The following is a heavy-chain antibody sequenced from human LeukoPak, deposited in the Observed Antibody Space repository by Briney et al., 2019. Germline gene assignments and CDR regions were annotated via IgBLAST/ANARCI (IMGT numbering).Heavy chain of an antibody. CDR2: INPNSGGT. D-gene: IGHD4-11*01. CDR3: ARGITYSNYALDV. Sequence: ASVKVSCKASGYTFTGYYMHWVRQAPGQGLEWMGWINPNSGGTNYAQKFQGRVTMTRDTSISTAYMELSRLGSDDTAVYYCARGITYSNYALDVWGQGTTVTVSS. CDR1: GYTFTGYY. J-gene: IGHJ6*02. V-gene: IGHV1-2*02.